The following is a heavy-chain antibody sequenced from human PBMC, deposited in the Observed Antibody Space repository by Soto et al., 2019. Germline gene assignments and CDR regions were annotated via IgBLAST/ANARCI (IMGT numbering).Heavy chain of an antibody. CDR2: INHSGST. V-gene: IGHV4-34*01. J-gene: IGHJ6*02. D-gene: IGHD3-3*01. CDR1: GGSFSGYY. Sequence: SETLSLTCAVYGGSFSGYYWSWIRQPPGKGLEWIGEINHSGSTNYNPSLKSRVTISVDTSKNQFSLKLSSVTAADTAVYYCARGHGSFWSGYSYYYGMDVWGQGTTVTVSS. CDR3: ARGHGSFWSGYSYYYGMDV.